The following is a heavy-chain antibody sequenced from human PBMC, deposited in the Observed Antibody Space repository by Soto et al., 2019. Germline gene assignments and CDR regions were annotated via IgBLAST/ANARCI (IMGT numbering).Heavy chain of an antibody. D-gene: IGHD1-26*01. V-gene: IGHV4-4*02. Sequence: SETLSLTCAVSGDSISSTFWWTWVRQPPGKGLEWIGEVYHSGSTRYNPSLKSRVTISVDKPNNQFSLKLSSMTGADTAVYYCARDLSVGADYYFDYWGQGTLVTVSS. CDR3: ARDLSVGADYYFDY. CDR2: VYHSGST. CDR1: GDSISSTFW. J-gene: IGHJ4*02.